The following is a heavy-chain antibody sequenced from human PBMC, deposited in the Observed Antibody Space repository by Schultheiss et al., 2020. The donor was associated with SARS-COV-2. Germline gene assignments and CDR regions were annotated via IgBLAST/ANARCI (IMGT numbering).Heavy chain of an antibody. CDR1: GYSFTSYW. CDR2: IYPGDSDT. D-gene: IGHD6-13*01. Sequence: GGSLRLSCKGSGYSFTSYWIGWVRQMPGKGLEWMGIIYPGDSDTRYSPSFQGHVTISADKSISTAYLQWSSLKASDTAMYYCARLSSRIAAAGLIRDAFDIWGQGTMVTVSS. V-gene: IGHV5-51*01. CDR3: ARLSSRIAAAGLIRDAFDI. J-gene: IGHJ3*02.